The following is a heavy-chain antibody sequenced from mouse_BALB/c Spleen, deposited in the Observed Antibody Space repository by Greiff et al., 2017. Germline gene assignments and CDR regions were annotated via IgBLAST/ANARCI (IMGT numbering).Heavy chain of an antibody. CDR3: AREDGYVGYFDY. V-gene: IGHV2-6-7*01. Sequence: VQGVESGPGLVAPSQSLSITCTVSGFSLTGYGVNWVRQPPGKGLEWLGMIWGDGSTDYNSALKSRLSISKDNSKSQVFLKMNSLQTDDTARYYCAREDGYVGYFDYWGQGTTLTVSS. CDR2: IWGDGST. D-gene: IGHD1-2*01. J-gene: IGHJ2*01. CDR1: GFSLTGYG.